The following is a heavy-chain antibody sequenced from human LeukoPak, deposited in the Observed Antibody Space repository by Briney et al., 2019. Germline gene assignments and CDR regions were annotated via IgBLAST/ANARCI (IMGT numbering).Heavy chain of an antibody. Sequence: GGSLRLSCAASGFKFSDHYIDWVRQAPGKGLEWVSAISGSGGSTYYADSVKGRFTISRDNSKNTLYLQMNSLRAEDTAVYYCAKPRREYSSSSSWFDPWGQGTLVTVSS. J-gene: IGHJ5*02. D-gene: IGHD6-6*01. CDR1: GFKFSDHY. CDR3: AKPRREYSSSSSWFDP. V-gene: IGHV3-23*01. CDR2: ISGSGGST.